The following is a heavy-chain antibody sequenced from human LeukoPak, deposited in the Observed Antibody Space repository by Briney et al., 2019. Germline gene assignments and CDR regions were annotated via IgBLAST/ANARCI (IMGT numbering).Heavy chain of an antibody. D-gene: IGHD2-15*01. CDR1: GYSFTSYW. CDR3: ARVNNLVGVGFDY. CDR2: INPSGGST. Sequence: GESLKISCKASGYSFTSYWIVWVRQAPGQGLEWMGIINPSGGSTSYAQKFQGRVTMTRDTSTSTVYMELSSLRSEDTAVYYCARVNNLVGVGFDYWGQGTLVTVSS. V-gene: IGHV1-46*01. J-gene: IGHJ4*02.